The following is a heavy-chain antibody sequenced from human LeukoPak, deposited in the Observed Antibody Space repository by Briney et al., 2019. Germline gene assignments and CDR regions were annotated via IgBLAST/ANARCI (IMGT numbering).Heavy chain of an antibody. CDR2: FDPEDGET. D-gene: IGHD1-7*01. CDR3: ARDSGYNWNYDFNY. J-gene: IGHJ4*02. V-gene: IGHV1-24*01. Sequence: ASVKVSCKVSGYTLTELSMHWVRQAPGKGLEWMGGFDPEDGETIYAQKFQGRVTMTEDTSTDTAYMELSSLRSDDTAVYYCARDSGYNWNYDFNYWGQGTLVTVSS. CDR1: GYTLTELS.